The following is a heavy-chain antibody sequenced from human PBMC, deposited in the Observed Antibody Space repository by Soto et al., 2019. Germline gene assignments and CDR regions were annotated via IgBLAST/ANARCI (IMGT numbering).Heavy chain of an antibody. J-gene: IGHJ4*02. CDR1: GDSVSSYNYY. D-gene: IGHD5-18*01. Sequence: QVQLQESGPGLVKPSETLSLTCSVSGDSVSSYNYYWSWIRQSPGKGLEWIGYIYSSGSTNYNPSLKSRVTIPVAKSKNQFSLKLSSVTAADTAVYYCASAPEKLLRQPKFDYWGQGALVTVSS. V-gene: IGHV4-61*01. CDR2: IYSSGST. CDR3: ASAPEKLLRQPKFDY.